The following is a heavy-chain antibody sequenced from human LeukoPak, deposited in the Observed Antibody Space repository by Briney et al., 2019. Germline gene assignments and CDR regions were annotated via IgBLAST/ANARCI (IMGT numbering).Heavy chain of an antibody. CDR2: IYYSAST. CDR1: GGSISSSSYY. V-gene: IGHV4-39*07. Sequence: SEILSLTCTVSGGSISSSSYYWGWIRQPPGKGLEWIGSIYYSASTYYNPSLKSRVTISVDTSKNPSSLKLSSVTAADTAVYYCARKNYYDRSGYYYASSSYFDYWGQGTLVTDSS. CDR3: ARKNYYDRSGYYYASSSYFDY. J-gene: IGHJ4*02. D-gene: IGHD3-22*01.